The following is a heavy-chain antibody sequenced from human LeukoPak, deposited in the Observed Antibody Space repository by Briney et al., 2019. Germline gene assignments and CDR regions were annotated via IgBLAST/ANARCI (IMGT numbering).Heavy chain of an antibody. CDR1: GFTFSSYA. CDR3: ARENTMVRGATYYYYGMDV. J-gene: IGHJ6*02. D-gene: IGHD3-10*01. V-gene: IGHV3-23*01. Sequence: PGGSLRLSCAASGFTFSSYAMSWVRQAPGKGLEWVSAISGSGGSTYYADSVKGRFTISRHNSKNTLYLQMNSLRAEDTAVYYCARENTMVRGATYYYYGMDVWGQGTTVTVSS. CDR2: ISGSGGST.